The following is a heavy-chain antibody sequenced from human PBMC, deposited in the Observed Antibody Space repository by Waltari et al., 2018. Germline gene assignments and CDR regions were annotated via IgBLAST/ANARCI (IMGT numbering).Heavy chain of an antibody. Sequence: QVQLVQSGAEVKKPGSSVKVSCKASGGTFSSYAISWVRQAPGQGLEWMGGTIPIFGTANYEQKFQGRVTITADESTSTAYMELSSLRSEDTAVYYCARSHDFWSGSWEEYFDYWGQGTLVTVSS. D-gene: IGHD3-3*01. CDR2: TIPIFGTA. V-gene: IGHV1-69*01. CDR1: GGTFSSYA. J-gene: IGHJ4*02. CDR3: ARSHDFWSGSWEEYFDY.